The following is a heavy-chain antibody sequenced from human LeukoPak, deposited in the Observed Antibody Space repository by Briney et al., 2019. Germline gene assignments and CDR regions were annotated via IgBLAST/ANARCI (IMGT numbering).Heavy chain of an antibody. J-gene: IGHJ6*04. Sequence: SETLSLTCAVSGYSIGSGFYWGWIRQPPGKGLEWIGSIFHSGSTYYNPSLKSRVTISVDTSKNQFSLKLSSVTAADTALYYCARASGSYGSGSYYYSGMDVWGRGTTVTVSS. CDR2: IFHSGST. D-gene: IGHD3-10*01. CDR3: ARASGSYGSGSYYYSGMDV. V-gene: IGHV4-38-2*01. CDR1: GYSIGSGFY.